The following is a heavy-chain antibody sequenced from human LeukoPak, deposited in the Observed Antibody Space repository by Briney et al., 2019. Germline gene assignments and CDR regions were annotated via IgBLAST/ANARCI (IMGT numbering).Heavy chain of an antibody. CDR3: ARYLSGSYYDYFDY. CDR1: GFTVSSNY. J-gene: IGHJ4*02. D-gene: IGHD1-26*01. V-gene: IGHV3-66*01. Sequence: GGSLRLSCAASGFTVSSNYMSWVRQAPGKGLEWVSVIYSGGSTYYADSVKGRFTISRDNSKNTLYLQMNSLRAEDTAVYYCARYLSGSYYDYFDYWGQGTLVTVSS. CDR2: IYSGGST.